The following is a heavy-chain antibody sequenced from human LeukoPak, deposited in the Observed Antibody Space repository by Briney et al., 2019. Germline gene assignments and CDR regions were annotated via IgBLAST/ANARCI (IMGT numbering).Heavy chain of an antibody. V-gene: IGHV3-23*01. Sequence: GGSLRLSCAASGFTFNDYAMNWVRQAPGKGLEWVSSISGSGGNTYYADSVKGRFTISRDNSKNTLYLQMNSLRAEDTAVYYCAKPARTDAFDIWGQGTMITVSS. CDR1: GFTFNDYA. CDR3: AKPARTDAFDI. D-gene: IGHD1-14*01. J-gene: IGHJ3*02. CDR2: ISGSGGNT.